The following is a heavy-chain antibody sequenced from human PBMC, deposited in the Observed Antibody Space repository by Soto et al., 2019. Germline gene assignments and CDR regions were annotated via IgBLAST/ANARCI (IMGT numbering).Heavy chain of an antibody. J-gene: IGHJ6*02. CDR2: ISSSGSTI. D-gene: IGHD2-8*01. V-gene: IGHV3-11*01. CDR3: ARPLVSNGKYYYYYYGMDV. Sequence: GGSLRLSCAASGFTFSDYYMSWIRQAPGKGLEWVSYISSSGSTIYYADSVKGRFTISRDNAKNSLYLQMNSLRAEDTAVYYCARPLVSNGKYYYYYYGMDVWGQGTTVTVSS. CDR1: GFTFSDYY.